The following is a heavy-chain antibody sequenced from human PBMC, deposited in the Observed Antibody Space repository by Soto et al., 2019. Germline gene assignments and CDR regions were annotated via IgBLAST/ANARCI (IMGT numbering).Heavy chain of an antibody. D-gene: IGHD2-15*01. J-gene: IGHJ4*02. CDR3: ARDGPNCSGGSCHFDY. CDR1: GFSFSSYG. CDR2: IWYDGSNK. V-gene: IGHV3-33*01. Sequence: SLRISCAASGFSFSSYGMHWVRQAPGKGLEWVAVIWYDGSNKYYADSVKGRFTISRDNSKNTLYLQMNSLRAEDTAVYYCARDGPNCSGGSCHFDYWGQGTLVTVSS.